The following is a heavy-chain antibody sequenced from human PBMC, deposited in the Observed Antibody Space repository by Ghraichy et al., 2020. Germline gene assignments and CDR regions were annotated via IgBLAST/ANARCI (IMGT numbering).Heavy chain of an antibody. CDR1: GFTFSTYS. CDR3: ARAEEYYDSSGYSRTTEFDY. V-gene: IGHV3-21*01. J-gene: IGHJ4*02. Sequence: GGSLRLSCAASGFTFSTYSMNWVRQAPGKGLEWVSSISSSSTYIFYADSVRGRFTISRDNAKNSLYLQMNSLRAEDTAVYYCARAEEYYDSSGYSRTTEFDYWGQGTLVTVSS. D-gene: IGHD3-22*01. CDR2: ISSSSTYI.